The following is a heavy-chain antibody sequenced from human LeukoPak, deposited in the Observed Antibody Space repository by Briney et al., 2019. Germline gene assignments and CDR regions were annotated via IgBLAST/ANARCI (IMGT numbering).Heavy chain of an antibody. J-gene: IGHJ6*02. V-gene: IGHV3-7*01. D-gene: IGHD1-1*01. Sequence: GGSLRLPCAASGFTFSSYWMSWVRQAPGKGLEWVANIKQDGSEKYYVDSVKGRFTISRDNAKNSLYLQMNSLRAEDTAVYYCARERWNDPGYCYGMDVWGQGTTVTVSS. CDR3: ARERWNDPGYCYGMDV. CDR1: GFTFSSYW. CDR2: IKQDGSEK.